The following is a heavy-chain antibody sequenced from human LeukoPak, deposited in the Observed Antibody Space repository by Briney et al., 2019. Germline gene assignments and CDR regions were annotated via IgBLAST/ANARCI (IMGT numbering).Heavy chain of an antibody. CDR1: GFTFSNYA. Sequence: GGSLRLSCAASGFTFSNYAMNWVRQAPGKGLEWVSSISDRGGTTYYADSVKGRFTISRDNFKNTLFLQMNSLRAADTAVYYCAKAIVTSVRGVIGYYYYYMDVWGKGTPVTVSS. CDR2: ISDRGGTT. D-gene: IGHD3-10*01. CDR3: AKAIVTSVRGVIGYYYYYMDV. V-gene: IGHV3-23*01. J-gene: IGHJ6*03.